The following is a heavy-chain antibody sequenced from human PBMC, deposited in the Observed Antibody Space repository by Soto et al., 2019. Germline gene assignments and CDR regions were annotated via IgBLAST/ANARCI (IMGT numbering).Heavy chain of an antibody. Sequence: QLQLQESGPGLVKPSETLSLTCTVSGGSISSSSYYWGWIRQPPGKGLEWIGSIYYSGSTYYNPSLKSRVTISVDTSKNQFSLKLSSVTAADTAVYYCARHGDYDFGWFDPWGQGTLVTVSS. J-gene: IGHJ5*02. D-gene: IGHD3-3*01. CDR1: GGSISSSSYY. CDR3: ARHGDYDFGWFDP. CDR2: IYYSGST. V-gene: IGHV4-39*01.